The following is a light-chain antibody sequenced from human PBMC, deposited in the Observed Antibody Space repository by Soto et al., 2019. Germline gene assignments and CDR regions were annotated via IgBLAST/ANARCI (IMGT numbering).Light chain of an antibody. J-gene: IGKJ5*01. CDR1: QSVSSN. CDR2: GAS. V-gene: IGKV3-15*01. Sequence: EIVMTQSPATLSVSPGERATLSCRASQSVSSNLAWYQQKPGQAPRLLIYGASTRATGIPARFSGSGSGTDCTLTISRLEPEDFAVYYCQQYVSPPITFGQGTRLEIK. CDR3: QQYVSPPIT.